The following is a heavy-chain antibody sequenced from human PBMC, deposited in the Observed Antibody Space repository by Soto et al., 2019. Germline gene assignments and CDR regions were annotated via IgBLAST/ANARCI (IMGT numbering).Heavy chain of an antibody. CDR2: IYYSGST. V-gene: IGHV4-59*01. CDR3: ARTASPQGHYYYYGMDV. CDR1: GGSISSYY. Sequence: PSETLSLTCTVSGGSISSYYWSWIRQPPGKGLEWIGYIYYSGSTNYNPSLKSRVTISVDTSKNQFSLKLSSVTAADTAVYYCARTASPQGHYYYYGMDVWGQGTMVTVSS. D-gene: IGHD5-18*01. J-gene: IGHJ6*02.